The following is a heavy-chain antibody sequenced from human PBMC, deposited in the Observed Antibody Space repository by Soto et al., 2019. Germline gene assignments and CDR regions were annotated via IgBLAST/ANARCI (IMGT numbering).Heavy chain of an antibody. D-gene: IGHD6-6*01. CDR1: GGSISSGDYY. CDR3: ARKLAAPRDNWYDP. V-gene: IGHV4-39*01. Sequence: SETLSLTCTVSGGSISSGDYYWSWIRQPPGKGLEWIGYIYYSGSTYYNPSLKSRVTISVDTSKNQFSLKLSSVTAADTAVYYCARKLAAPRDNWYDPWGQGTLVTVSS. CDR2: IYYSGST. J-gene: IGHJ5*02.